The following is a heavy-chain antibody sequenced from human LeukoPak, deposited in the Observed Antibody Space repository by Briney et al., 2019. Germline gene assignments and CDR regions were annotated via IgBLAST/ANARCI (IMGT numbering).Heavy chain of an antibody. CDR3: ARRYEYCSGGSCYSTPYSSGWYNIDY. Sequence: PSETLSLTCAVYGGSFSGYYWSWIRQPPGKGLEWIGEINHSGSTNYNPSLKSRVTISVDTSKNQFSLKLSSVTAADTAVYYCARRYEYCSGGSCYSTPYSSGWYNIDYWGQGTLVTVSS. CDR2: INHSGST. D-gene: IGHD2-15*01. V-gene: IGHV4-34*01. CDR1: GGSFSGYY. J-gene: IGHJ4*02.